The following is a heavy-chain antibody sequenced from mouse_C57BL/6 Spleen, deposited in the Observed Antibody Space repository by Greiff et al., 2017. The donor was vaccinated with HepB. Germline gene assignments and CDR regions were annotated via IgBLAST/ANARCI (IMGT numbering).Heavy chain of an antibody. Sequence: VQLQQSGAELVKPGASVKISCKASGYAFSSYWMNWVKQRPGKGLEWIGQIYPGDGDTNYNGKFKGKATLTADKSSSTAYMQLSSLTSEDSAVYFCAREVVAYSNPFDYWGQGTTLTVSS. V-gene: IGHV1-80*01. CDR3: AREVVAYSNPFDY. CDR1: GYAFSSYW. CDR2: IYPGDGDT. D-gene: IGHD2-5*01. J-gene: IGHJ2*01.